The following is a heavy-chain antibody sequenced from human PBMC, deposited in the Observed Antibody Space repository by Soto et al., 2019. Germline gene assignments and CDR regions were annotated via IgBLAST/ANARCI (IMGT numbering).Heavy chain of an antibody. CDR2: ISGSGDTT. J-gene: IGHJ4*02. CDR1: GFIFSSYS. CDR3: AIIMTGYYSPFDY. V-gene: IGHV3-23*01. D-gene: IGHD3-9*01. Sequence: GGSLRLSCAASGFIFSSYSMTWVRQAPGKGLEWVSSISGSGDTTYYADSVRGRFIISTDNSKNTLCLQMNSLRAEDTAIYYCAIIMTGYYSPFDYWGQGTLVTVSS.